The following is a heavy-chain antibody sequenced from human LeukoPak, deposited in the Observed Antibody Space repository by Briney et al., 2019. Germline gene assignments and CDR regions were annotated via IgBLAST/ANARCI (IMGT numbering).Heavy chain of an antibody. Sequence: EATVKVSCKASGYTFTKYYIHWVRQAPGQGLEWMGWISAYNGNTNYAQKLQGRVTMTTDTSTSTAYMELRSLRSDDTAVYYCARNTGGNYDFWSASAPTITDP. CDR2: ISAYNGNT. CDR1: GYTFTKYY. CDR3: ARNTGGNYDFWSASAPTITDP. D-gene: IGHD3-3*01. J-gene: IGHJ5*02. V-gene: IGHV1-18*04.